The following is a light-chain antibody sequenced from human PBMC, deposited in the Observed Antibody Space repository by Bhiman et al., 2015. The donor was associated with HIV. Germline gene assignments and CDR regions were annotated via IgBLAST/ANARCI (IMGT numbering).Light chain of an antibody. Sequence: KSILTQPQFVLESPGKTVTISCIRSSGSITSHSVQWYQQRPGSSPTTVIYEDNRTFSGVPDRFSGSIDSSSNSAFLTISGLKTEDEADYYCQYYDSTTLHWVFGGGTKLTVL. J-gene: IGLJ3*02. CDR3: QYYDSTTLHWV. V-gene: IGLV6-57*01. CDR2: EDN. CDR1: SGSITSHS.